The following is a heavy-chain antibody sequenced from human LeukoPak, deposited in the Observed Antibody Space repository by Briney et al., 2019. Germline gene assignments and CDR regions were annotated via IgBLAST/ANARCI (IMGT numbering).Heavy chain of an antibody. CDR1: GYTFTSYG. CDR2: ISAYNGNT. CDR3: ATDAKSIAARWGPYYGMDV. J-gene: IGHJ6*02. Sequence: ASVKVSCKASGYTFTSYGISWVRQAPGQGLEWMGWISAYNGNTNYAQKFQGRVTMTEDTSTDTAYMELSSLRSEDTAVYYCATDAKSIAARWGPYYGMDVWGQGTTVTVSS. V-gene: IGHV1-18*01. D-gene: IGHD6-6*01.